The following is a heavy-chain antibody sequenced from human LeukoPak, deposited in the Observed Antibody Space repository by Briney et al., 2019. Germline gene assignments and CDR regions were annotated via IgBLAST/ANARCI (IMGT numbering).Heavy chain of an antibody. CDR1: GFTFSSYA. V-gene: IGHV3-30*04. D-gene: IGHD5-12*01. J-gene: IGHJ6*03. Sequence: GRSLRLSCAASGFTFSSYAMHWVRQAPGKGLEWVAVISYDGSNKYYADSVKGRFTISRDNSKNTLYLQMNSLRAEDTAVYYCARARRVATIYYYYYYMDVWGKGTTVTVSS. CDR2: ISYDGSNK. CDR3: ARARRVATIYYYYYYMDV.